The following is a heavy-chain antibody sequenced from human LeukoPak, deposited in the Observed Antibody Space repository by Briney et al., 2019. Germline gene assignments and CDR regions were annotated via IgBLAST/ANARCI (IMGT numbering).Heavy chain of an antibody. V-gene: IGHV3-64*02. J-gene: IGHJ6*02. CDR2: INNNGGST. CDR1: GFTFSSYA. D-gene: IGHD6-19*01. Sequence: PGGSLRLSCAASGFTFSSYAMYWVRQAPGKGLEYVSAINNNGGSTYYADSVKGRFTISRDNSKNTLYLQMGSLRAEDMAVYYCAKAVGSSGPMHVWGQGTTVTVSS. CDR3: AKAVGSSGPMHV.